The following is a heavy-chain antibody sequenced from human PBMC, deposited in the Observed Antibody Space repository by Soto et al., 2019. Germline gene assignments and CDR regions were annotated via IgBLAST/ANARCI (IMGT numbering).Heavy chain of an antibody. CDR1: GGTFSSYA. CDR2: IIPIFGTA. J-gene: IGHJ4*02. D-gene: IGHD6-19*01. CDR3: ARSGTYSRSWTRGIAVAGFDY. Sequence: EASVKVSCKASGGTFSSYAISWVRQAPGQGLEWMGGIIPIFGTANYAQKFQGRVTITADESTSTAYMELSGLRSEDTAVYYCARSGTYSRSWTRGIAVAGFDYWGQGTLVTVSS. V-gene: IGHV1-69*13.